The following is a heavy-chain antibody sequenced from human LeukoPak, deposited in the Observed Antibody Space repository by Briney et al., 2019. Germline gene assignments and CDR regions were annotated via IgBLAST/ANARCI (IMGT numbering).Heavy chain of an antibody. CDR2: IIPIFGTT. Sequence: SVKVSCKASGGIFSSYAISWVRQAPGQGLEWMGGIIPIFGTTNYAQKFQGRVTITADESTSTASVELSRLRSEDTAVYYCAVTYHYGSGSYFHFDYWGQGTLVTVSS. CDR3: AVTYHYGSGSYFHFDY. D-gene: IGHD3-10*01. CDR1: GGIFSSYA. V-gene: IGHV1-69*13. J-gene: IGHJ4*02.